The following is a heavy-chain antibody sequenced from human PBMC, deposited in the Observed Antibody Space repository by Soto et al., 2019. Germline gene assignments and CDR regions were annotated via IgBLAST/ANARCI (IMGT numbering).Heavy chain of an antibody. CDR3: AKAKEIAVVITTPFDF. CDR1: GFTFSTYA. V-gene: IGHV3-23*01. J-gene: IGHJ4*02. CDR2: ISGSGANA. Sequence: GESLKISCAASGFTFSTYAMSWVRQAPTKGLEWVSGISGSGANAYYADSVQGRFTISRDNSKNTLYLQMNSLRAGDTALYFCAKAKEIAVVITTPFDFWGQGTLVTVSS. D-gene: IGHD3-22*01.